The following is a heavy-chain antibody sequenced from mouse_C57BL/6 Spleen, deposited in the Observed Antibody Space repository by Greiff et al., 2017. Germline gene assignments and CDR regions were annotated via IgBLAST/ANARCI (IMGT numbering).Heavy chain of an antibody. V-gene: IGHV2-2*01. J-gene: IGHJ1*03. D-gene: IGHD4-1*01. Sequence: QVHVKQSGPGLVQPSQSLSITCTVSGFSLTSYGVHWVRQSPGKGLEWLGVIWSGGSTDYNAAFISRLSISKDNSKSQVFFKMNSLQADDTAIYYCARMGGTSAHWYFDVWGTGTTVTVSS. CDR2: IWSGGST. CDR3: ARMGGTSAHWYFDV. CDR1: GFSLTSYG.